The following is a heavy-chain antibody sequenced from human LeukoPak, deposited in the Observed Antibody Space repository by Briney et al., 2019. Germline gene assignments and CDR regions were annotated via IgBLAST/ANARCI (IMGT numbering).Heavy chain of an antibody. V-gene: IGHV3-74*01. CDR3: ARENYGMDV. CDR2: INSDGSST. J-gene: IGHJ6*02. Sequence: PGGSLRLSCAASGFTVSSNYMSWVRQAPGKGLVWVSRINSDGSSTSYADSVKGRFTISRDNAKNTLYLQMNSLRAEDTAVYYCARENYGMDVWGQGTTVTVSS. CDR1: GFTVSSNY.